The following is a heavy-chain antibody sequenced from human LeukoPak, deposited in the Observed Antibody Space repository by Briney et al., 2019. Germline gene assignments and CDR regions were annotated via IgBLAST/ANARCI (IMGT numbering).Heavy chain of an antibody. Sequence: GGSLRLSYAASGFTFSDYYMSWIRQAPGKGLEWVSYISSSGSTIYYADSVMGRFTISRDNAKNSLYLQMNSLRAEDTAVYYCARNRGYSYGYYYYYYMDVWGKGTTVTVSS. CDR2: ISSSGSTI. D-gene: IGHD5-18*01. CDR1: GFTFSDYY. J-gene: IGHJ6*03. CDR3: ARNRGYSYGYYYYYYMDV. V-gene: IGHV3-11*04.